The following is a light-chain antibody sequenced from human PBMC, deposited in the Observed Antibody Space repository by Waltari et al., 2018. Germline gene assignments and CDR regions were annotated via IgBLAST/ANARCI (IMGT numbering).Light chain of an antibody. Sequence: DIQMTQSPSSLSASVGDRVTITCRARENVNNYLNWYQQKPGKAPKLLSYKASTLQSGVPSRFSGSGSGTDYTFTISSLQSEDVATYYCQHNYGTPPTFGQGTKVEIK. J-gene: IGKJ1*01. CDR1: ENVNNY. V-gene: IGKV1-39*01. CDR3: QHNYGTPPT. CDR2: KAS.